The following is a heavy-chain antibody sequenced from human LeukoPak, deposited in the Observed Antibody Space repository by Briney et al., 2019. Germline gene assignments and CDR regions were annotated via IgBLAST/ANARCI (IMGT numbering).Heavy chain of an antibody. CDR2: IYSGGST. Sequence: PGGSLRLSCAAPGFTVSSNYMSWVRQAPGKGLEWVSVIYSGGSTYYADSVKGRFTISRDNSKNTLYLQMNSLRAEDTAVYYCARSYSGSYLFDYWGQGTLVTVPS. D-gene: IGHD1-26*01. CDR1: GFTVSSNY. V-gene: IGHV3-53*01. J-gene: IGHJ4*02. CDR3: ARSYSGSYLFDY.